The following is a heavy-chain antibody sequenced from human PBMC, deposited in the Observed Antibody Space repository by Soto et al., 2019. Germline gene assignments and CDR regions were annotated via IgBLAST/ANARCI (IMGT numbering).Heavy chain of an antibody. Sequence: QVQLQESGPGLVNLSQTLSSPCTVLVASIARVVYSGSWFRQPPGRGLEWIGYIYYSGSTYYNPSLKSRVTISVDTSKNQFSLKLSSVTAADTAVYYCARAVAMVTPGDYWGQGTLVTVSS. J-gene: IGHJ4*02. CDR1: VASIARVVYS. CDR3: ARAVAMVTPGDY. CDR2: IYYSGST. V-gene: IGHV4-30-4*01. D-gene: IGHD5-18*01.